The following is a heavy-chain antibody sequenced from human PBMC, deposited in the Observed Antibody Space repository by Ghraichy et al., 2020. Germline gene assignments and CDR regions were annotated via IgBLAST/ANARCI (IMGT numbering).Heavy chain of an antibody. V-gene: IGHV4-59*01. Sequence: SETLSLTCTVSGGSISSYYWSWIRQPPGKGLEWIGYIYYSGSTNYNPSLKSRVTISVDTSKNQFSLKLSSVTAADTAVYYCARSESSGYYLAGYYYYGMDVWGQGTTVTVSS. CDR1: GGSISSYY. CDR3: ARSESSGYYLAGYYYYGMDV. J-gene: IGHJ6*02. D-gene: IGHD3-22*01. CDR2: IYYSGST.